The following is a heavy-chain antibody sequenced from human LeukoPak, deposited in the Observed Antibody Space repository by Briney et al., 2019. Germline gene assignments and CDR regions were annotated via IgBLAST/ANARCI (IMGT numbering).Heavy chain of an antibody. J-gene: IGHJ3*02. V-gene: IGHV3-30*02. D-gene: IGHD3-16*01. Sequence: PGGSLRLSCAASGFTFSSYGMHWVRQAPGKGLEWVAFIRYDGSNKYYADSVKGRFTISRDNSKNTLYLQINSLRAEDTAVYYCAKSLRLATPPGAFDIWGQGTMVTVSS. CDR1: GFTFSSYG. CDR3: AKSLRLATPPGAFDI. CDR2: IRYDGSNK.